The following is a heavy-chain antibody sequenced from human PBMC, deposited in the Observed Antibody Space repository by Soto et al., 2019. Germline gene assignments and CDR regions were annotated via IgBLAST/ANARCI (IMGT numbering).Heavy chain of an antibody. CDR1: GLIFSDYH. J-gene: IGHJ6*02. CDR2: IRRNANSYTT. D-gene: IGHD6-19*01. Sequence: EVQLVESGGGLVQPGGSLRLSCAASGLIFSDYHMDWVRQAPGKGLEWVGSIRRNANSYTTEYAASVKGRFAISRDDSKNSLNLQMNRLKSEDTAVYYCAMLGGWSGGSSGMDVWGQGTTDTVSS. V-gene: IGHV3-72*01. CDR3: AMLGGWSGGSSGMDV.